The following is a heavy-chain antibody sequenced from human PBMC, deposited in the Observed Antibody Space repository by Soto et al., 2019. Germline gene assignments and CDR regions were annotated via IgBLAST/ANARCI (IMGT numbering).Heavy chain of an antibody. D-gene: IGHD1-7*01. CDR2: IYYSGST. Sequence: QVQLQESGPGLVKPSQTLSLTCTVSGGSISSGGYYWSWIRQHPGKGLEWIGYIYYSGSTYYNPSLKSRVTISVDTSKNQFSLKLSSLTAADSAVYYCARDRTVTGTTGCFDPWGQGTLVTVSS. CDR1: GGSISSGGYY. V-gene: IGHV4-31*03. CDR3: ARDRTVTGTTGCFDP. J-gene: IGHJ5*02.